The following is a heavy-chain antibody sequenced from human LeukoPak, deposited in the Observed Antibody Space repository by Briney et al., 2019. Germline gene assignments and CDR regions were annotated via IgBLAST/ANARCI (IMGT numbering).Heavy chain of an antibody. D-gene: IGHD6-6*01. CDR1: GYTFTGYY. J-gene: IGHJ4*02. V-gene: IGHV1-46*01. CDR3: ARDKWNSIAAQRGYFDY. CDR2: INPSGGST. Sequence: ASVKVSCKASGYTFTGYYMHWVRQAPGQGLEWMGIINPSGGSTSYAQKFQGRVTMTRDMSTSTVYMELSSLRSEDTAVYYCARDKWNSIAAQRGYFDYWGQGTLVTVSS.